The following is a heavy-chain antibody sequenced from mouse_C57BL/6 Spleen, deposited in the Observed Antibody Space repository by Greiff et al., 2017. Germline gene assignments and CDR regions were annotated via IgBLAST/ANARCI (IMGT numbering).Heavy chain of an antibody. D-gene: IGHD2-4*01. CDR1: GYTFTSYW. Sequence: QVQLQQPGAELVKPGASVMMSCKASGYTFTSYWITWVKQRPGQGLEWIGDIYPGSGSTNYNEKFKSKATLTVDTSSSTAYMQLSSLTSEDSAVYYCARYDYDGPWFAYWGQGTLVTVSA. J-gene: IGHJ3*01. CDR2: IYPGSGST. CDR3: ARYDYDGPWFAY. V-gene: IGHV1-55*01.